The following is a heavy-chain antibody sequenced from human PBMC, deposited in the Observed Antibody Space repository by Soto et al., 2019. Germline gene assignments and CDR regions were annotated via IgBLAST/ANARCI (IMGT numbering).Heavy chain of an antibody. Sequence: ASVKVSCKTSGYTFTNYYIHWVCQAPGQGLEWMGWINPNSGGTNYAQKFQDWVTMTRDTSISTAYMELNRLRSDDTAVYYCARPSGYYPYYFDDWGQGSLVTVSS. CDR2: INPNSGGT. V-gene: IGHV1-2*04. CDR3: ARPSGYYPYYFDD. CDR1: GYTFTNYY. D-gene: IGHD3-22*01. J-gene: IGHJ4*02.